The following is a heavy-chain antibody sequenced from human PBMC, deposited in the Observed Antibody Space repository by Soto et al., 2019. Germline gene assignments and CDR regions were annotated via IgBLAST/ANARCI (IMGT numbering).Heavy chain of an antibody. CDR1: GFTFSSYA. D-gene: IGHD4-4*01. J-gene: IGHJ6*02. Sequence: GGSLRLSCAASGFTFSSYAMSWVRQAPGKGLEWVSAISVSGGSTSYADSVKGRLTISRDNSKNTLYLQMNSLRAEDTAVYYCAKGLYSNYYYYYGMDVWGQGTTVTVSS. CDR2: ISVSGGST. V-gene: IGHV3-23*01. CDR3: AKGLYSNYYYYYGMDV.